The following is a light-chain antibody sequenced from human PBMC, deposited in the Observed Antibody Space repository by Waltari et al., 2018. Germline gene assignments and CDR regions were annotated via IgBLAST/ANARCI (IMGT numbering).Light chain of an antibody. Sequence: DIQMTQSPSSLSASVGDRVTITCRASQGISNSLAWYQQKPGKAPKLLLYAASRWESGVPSRFSGSGSGTDYTLTISSMQPEDFATYYCQQYYSTPALTFGGGTKVEIK. CDR3: QQYYSTPALT. CDR1: QGISNS. V-gene: IGKV1-NL1*01. J-gene: IGKJ4*01. CDR2: AAS.